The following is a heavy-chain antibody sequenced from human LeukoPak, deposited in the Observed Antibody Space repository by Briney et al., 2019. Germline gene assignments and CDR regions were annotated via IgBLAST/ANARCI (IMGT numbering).Heavy chain of an antibody. D-gene: IGHD3-22*01. CDR2: IYSGGST. CDR1: VFTVSSNY. J-gene: IGHJ4*02. V-gene: IGHV3-66*02. CDR3: ARSYDSSGNYGDY. Sequence: GGSLRLSCAASVFTVSSNYMSWVRQAPGKGLECVSVIYSGGSTYYADSVKGRFALSSDHSKNTLYFQMNSLRAEGTAVYDCARSYDSSGNYGDYWGQGTLVTVS.